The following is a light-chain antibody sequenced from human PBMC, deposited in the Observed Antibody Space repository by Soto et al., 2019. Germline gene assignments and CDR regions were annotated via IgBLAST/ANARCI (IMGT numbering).Light chain of an antibody. J-gene: IGLJ2*01. CDR3: LLYYGGAQV. CDR1: TGAVTSGYY. V-gene: IGLV7-43*01. CDR2: STG. Sequence: QTVVTQEPALTVYPGGSVTLTCAFSTGAVTSGYYPNWFQQKPVQAPRALIYSTGNKHSWTPARFSGSLLGGKAALTLSGVQPEYEAEYYCLLYYGGAQVFGGGTKLTVL.